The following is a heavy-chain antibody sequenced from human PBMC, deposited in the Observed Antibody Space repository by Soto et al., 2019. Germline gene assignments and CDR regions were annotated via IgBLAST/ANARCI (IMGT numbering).Heavy chain of an antibody. D-gene: IGHD7-27*01. CDR2: IRGSSGTT. J-gene: IGHJ4*02. Sequence: EVQLMESGGGLVRPGGSLRLSCAASGFSVSGYSMNWVRQAPGKGLEWISYIRGSSGTTIYAASVRGRFTISRDNANNSLYLQMDSLRDDDTAVYYCARDGEKTGDPLDYWGQGTLVTVSS. CDR3: ARDGEKTGDPLDY. CDR1: GFSVSGYS. V-gene: IGHV3-48*02.